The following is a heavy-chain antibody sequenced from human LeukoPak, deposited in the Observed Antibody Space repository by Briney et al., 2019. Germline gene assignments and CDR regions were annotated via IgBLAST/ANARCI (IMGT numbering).Heavy chain of an antibody. CDR2: TYYRSKWYT. CDR3: ARAVGFDNGMDV. J-gene: IGHJ6*04. Sequence: SQTLSLTCAISGDSVSSNRAAWNWIRQSPSRGLEWQGRTYYRSKWYTEYTLSVKSRISIKPDTSKNQFSLQLNSVTPEDTAVYYCARAVGFDNGMDVWGEGTTVTVSS. D-gene: IGHD2-15*01. V-gene: IGHV6-1*01. CDR1: GDSVSSNRAA.